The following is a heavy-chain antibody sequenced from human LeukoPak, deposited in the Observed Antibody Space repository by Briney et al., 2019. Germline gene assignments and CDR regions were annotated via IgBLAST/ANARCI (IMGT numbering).Heavy chain of an antibody. CDR2: ITSSGSTI. D-gene: IGHD2-21*02. CDR3: VRNGPVVVTAILMSLDAFDI. J-gene: IGHJ3*02. V-gene: IGHV3-48*04. Sequence: GGSLRLSCAASGFTFSSYSMNWVRQAPGEGLEWVSSITSSGSTIYYADSVKGRFTISRDNAKNSLYLQMSSLRAEDTAVYYCVRNGPVVVTAILMSLDAFDIWGQGTMVTVSS. CDR1: GFTFSSYS.